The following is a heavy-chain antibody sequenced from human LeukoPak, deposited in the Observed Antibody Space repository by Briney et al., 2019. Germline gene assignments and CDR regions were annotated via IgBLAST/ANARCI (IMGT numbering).Heavy chain of an antibody. J-gene: IGHJ4*02. CDR1: GFTFSSYS. CDR3: AKGLGYCSSTSCYAFDY. Sequence: GGSLRLSCAASGFTFSSYSMNWVRQAPGKGLEWVSAISGSGGSTYYADSVKGRFTISRDNSKNTLYLQMNSLRAEDTAVYYCAKGLGYCSSTSCYAFDYWGQGTLVTVSS. D-gene: IGHD2-2*01. CDR2: ISGSGGST. V-gene: IGHV3-23*01.